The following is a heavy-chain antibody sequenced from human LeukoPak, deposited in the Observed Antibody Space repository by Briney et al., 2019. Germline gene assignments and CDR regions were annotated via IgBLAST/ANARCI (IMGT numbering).Heavy chain of an antibody. D-gene: IGHD3-3*01. CDR1: GFTVSSNY. J-gene: IGHJ3*02. CDR2: ICAAGST. V-gene: IGHV3-53*01. CDR3: TRGPEWSRPVGDACDI. Sequence: GGSLRLSCAASGFTVSSNYMSWVRQAPGKGLEWVSVICAAGSTFYADSVKGRFIISRDNSRNTLYLQMNSLRVDDTAVYYCTRGPEWSRPVGDACDIWGQGTMVTVFS.